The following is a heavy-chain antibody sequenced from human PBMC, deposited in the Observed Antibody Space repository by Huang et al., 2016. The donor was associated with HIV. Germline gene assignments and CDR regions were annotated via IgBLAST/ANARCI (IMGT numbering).Heavy chain of an antibody. CDR3: ARAAGAFYYYYYYMDV. V-gene: IGHV1-3*01. D-gene: IGHD6-13*01. CDR1: VYTFTSYA. CDR2: INAGNGNT. Sequence: QVQLVQSGAEVKKPGASVKVSCKASVYTFTSYAMHWVRQAPGQRLEWMGWINAGNGNTKYSQKFQGRVTITRDTSASTAYMELSSLRSEDTAVYYCARAAGAFYYYYYYMDVWGKGTTVTVSS. J-gene: IGHJ6*03.